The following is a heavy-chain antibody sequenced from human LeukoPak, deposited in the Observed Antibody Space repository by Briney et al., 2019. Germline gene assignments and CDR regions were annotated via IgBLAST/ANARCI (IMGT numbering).Heavy chain of an antibody. J-gene: IGHJ4*02. CDR2: IYYSGST. Sequence: SETLSLTCTVSGGSISSSGYYWGWIRQPPGKGLEWIGSIYYSGSTYYNPSLKSRVTISVDTSKNQFSLKLSSVTAADTAVYYCARPPRVGGGLRTAYLADWGQGTLVTVSS. V-gene: IGHV4-39*01. D-gene: IGHD3-16*01. CDR1: GGSISSSGYY. CDR3: ARPPRVGGGLRTAYLAD.